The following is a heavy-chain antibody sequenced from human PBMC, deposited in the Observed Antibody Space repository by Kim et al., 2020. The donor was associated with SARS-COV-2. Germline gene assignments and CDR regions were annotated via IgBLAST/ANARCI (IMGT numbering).Heavy chain of an antibody. Sequence: QGRVTITADESTSTAYMELSSLRSEDTAVYYCARDRQDSSGYYYYGAFDIWGQGTMVTVSS. CDR3: ARDRQDSSGYYYYGAFDI. V-gene: IGHV1-69*01. J-gene: IGHJ3*02. D-gene: IGHD3-22*01.